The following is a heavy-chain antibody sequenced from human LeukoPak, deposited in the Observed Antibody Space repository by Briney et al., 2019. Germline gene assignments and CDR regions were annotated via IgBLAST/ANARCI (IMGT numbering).Heavy chain of an antibody. CDR2: ISSSSSYT. CDR1: GFTFSDYY. Sequence: GGSLRLSCAASGFTFSDYYMSWIRQAPGKGLEWVSYISSSSSYTNYADSVKGRFTISRDNSKNTLYLQMNSLRAEDTAVYYCAAYYYDSSGYYLDYWGQGTLVTVSS. J-gene: IGHJ4*02. D-gene: IGHD3-22*01. CDR3: AAYYYDSSGYYLDY. V-gene: IGHV3-11*03.